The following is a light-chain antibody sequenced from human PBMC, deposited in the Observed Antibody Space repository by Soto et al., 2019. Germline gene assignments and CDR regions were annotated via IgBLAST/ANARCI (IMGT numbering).Light chain of an antibody. CDR2: DAS. Sequence: EIVMTQSPATLSVSPGEIATLSCRASQSISSNLAWYQQKPGQSPRLVIYDASTRATDTPARFSGSGSGTEFTLTISSLQSEDLALYYCQKYDDWPLTFGGGTKVEIK. J-gene: IGKJ4*01. V-gene: IGKV3D-15*01. CDR3: QKYDDWPLT. CDR1: QSISSN.